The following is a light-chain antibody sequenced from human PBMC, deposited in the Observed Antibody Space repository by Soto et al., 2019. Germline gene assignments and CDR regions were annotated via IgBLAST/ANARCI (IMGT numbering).Light chain of an antibody. CDR2: WAS. J-gene: IGKJ1*01. V-gene: IGKV4-1*01. Sequence: DIVMTQSPYSLAVSLFERATINCKSSQSVLYSSNNKNYLAWYQQKPGQPPKLLIYWASTRESGVPDRFSGSGSGTDFTLTISSLQAEDVAVYYCQQYYSTPQTFGQGTKVDIK. CDR1: QSVLYSSNNKNY. CDR3: QQYYSTPQT.